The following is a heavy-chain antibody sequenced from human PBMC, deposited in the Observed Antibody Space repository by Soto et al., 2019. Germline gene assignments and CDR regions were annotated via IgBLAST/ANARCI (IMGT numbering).Heavy chain of an antibody. D-gene: IGHD3-22*01. CDR3: ARSLGRDTSGYYL. CDR2: ISGSGNSK. Sequence: PGGSLRLSCAASGFTLSSYSMNWVRQAPGKGLEWVSSISGSGNSKYYADSVKGRFTISRDNAKNSLYLQMNSLRAEDTAVYSCARSLGRDTSGYYLWGKGTRVTV. V-gene: IGHV3-21*01. J-gene: IGHJ4*02. CDR1: GFTLSSYS.